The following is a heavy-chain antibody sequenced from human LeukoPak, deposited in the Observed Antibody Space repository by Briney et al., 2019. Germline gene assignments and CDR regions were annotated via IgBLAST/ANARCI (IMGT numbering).Heavy chain of an antibody. D-gene: IGHD2-2*02. CDR1: GVSISSGGYY. Sequence: PSETLSLTCTVSGVSISSGGYYWSWIRQHPGKGLEWIGYIYYSGSTYSNPSLKSRVTISVDTSKNHFSLNLSSVTAADTAVYYCARYCSSTNCYKGGFDPWGQGTLVTVSS. CDR2: IYYSGST. CDR3: ARYCSSTNCYKGGFDP. V-gene: IGHV4-31*03. J-gene: IGHJ5*02.